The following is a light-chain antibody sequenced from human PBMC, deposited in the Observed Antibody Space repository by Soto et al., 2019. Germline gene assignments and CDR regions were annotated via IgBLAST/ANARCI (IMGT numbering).Light chain of an antibody. CDR2: IND. V-gene: IGLV1-44*01. Sequence: QSVLTQPPSLSGTPGQRVTISCSGSSSNIAGNTVHWYQHLPGTAPKLLIYINDQRPSGVPGRFSASTSGTSASLAISGLQSEDEADYYWATWDDDLNAAVFGGGTQLTVL. J-gene: IGLJ7*01. CDR3: ATWDDDLNAAV. CDR1: SSNIAGNT.